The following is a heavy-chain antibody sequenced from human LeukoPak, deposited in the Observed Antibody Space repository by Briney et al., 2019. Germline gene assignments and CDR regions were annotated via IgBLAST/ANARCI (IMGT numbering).Heavy chain of an antibody. CDR3: AKMGGVDYGDYIGIQH. CDR2: ISDSGGST. J-gene: IGHJ1*01. Sequence: PGGSLRLSCAVSGFTFTSYAMNWVRQAPGKGLEWVSGISDSGGSTYYADSVKGRFTISRDNSKNTLYLQMNSLRAEDTAVYYCAKMGGVDYGDYIGIQHWGQGTLDTVSS. CDR1: GFTFTSYA. V-gene: IGHV3-23*01. D-gene: IGHD4-17*01.